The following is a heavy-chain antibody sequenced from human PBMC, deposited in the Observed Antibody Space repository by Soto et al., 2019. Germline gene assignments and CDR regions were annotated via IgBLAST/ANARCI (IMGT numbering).Heavy chain of an antibody. D-gene: IGHD6-6*01. V-gene: IGHV5-51*01. J-gene: IGHJ6*02. CDR2: IYPGDSDT. CDR3: ARQVDELRGQLGLPSPYYYYYYGMDV. CDR1: GYSFTSYW. Sequence: GESLKISCKGSGYSFTSYWIGWVRQMPVKGLEWMGIIYPGDSDTRYSPSFQGQVTISADKSISTAYLQWSSLKASDTAMYYCARQVDELRGQLGLPSPYYYYYYGMDVWGQGTTVTVSS.